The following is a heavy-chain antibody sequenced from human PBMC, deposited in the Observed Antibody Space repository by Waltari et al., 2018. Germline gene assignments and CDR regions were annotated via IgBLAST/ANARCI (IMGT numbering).Heavy chain of an antibody. V-gene: IGHV3-7*01. CDR1: GFNLSIRW. J-gene: IGHJ4*02. CDR3: ASHWKSIRCPGDF. D-gene: IGHD1-1*01. Sequence: VQLVEAGGNLVQPGGSLKFFCAAPGFNLSIRWMTWVRQAPGKGLEWVANINEDGSKKYYVESVKGRFTISRDNAEKSLYLQMNSLRVDDTAVYYCASHWKSIRCPGDFWGQGTLVTVSS. CDR2: INEDGSKK.